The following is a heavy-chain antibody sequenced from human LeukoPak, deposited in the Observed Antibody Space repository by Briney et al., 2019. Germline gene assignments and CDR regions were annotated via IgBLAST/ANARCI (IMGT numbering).Heavy chain of an antibody. D-gene: IGHD3-3*01. J-gene: IGHJ6*03. Sequence: GRSLRLSCAASAFTFSSYWMRCVRQAPGKGLEWVANIKQDGREKYYEDSVKGRFTISRDNAKNSLYLQMNSLRAEDTAVYYCARSGYDFWSGYPLSYYYYMDVWGKGTTVTVSS. CDR1: AFTFSSYW. CDR3: ARSGYDFWSGYPLSYYYYMDV. CDR2: IKQDGREK. V-gene: IGHV3-7*01.